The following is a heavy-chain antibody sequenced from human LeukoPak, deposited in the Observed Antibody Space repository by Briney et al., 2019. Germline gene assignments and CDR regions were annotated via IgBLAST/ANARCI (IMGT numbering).Heavy chain of an antibody. V-gene: IGHV3-74*03. CDR1: GFIFRNYW. CDR3: AREWGRIAVAGGPGY. CDR2: IRGDGTYT. J-gene: IGHJ4*02. Sequence: GGSLRLSCAASGFIFRNYWMHWVRQAPGEGLEWVSRIRGDGTYTTYADSVKGRFTISRDNAKNTVYLQMNSLRTEDTAVYYCAREWGRIAVAGGPGYWGQGARVTVSS. D-gene: IGHD6-19*01.